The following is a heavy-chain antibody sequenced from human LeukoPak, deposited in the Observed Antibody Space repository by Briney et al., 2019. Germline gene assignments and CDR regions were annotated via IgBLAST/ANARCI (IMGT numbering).Heavy chain of an antibody. CDR1: GGSISSYY. Sequence: PSETLSLTCTVSGGSISSYYWSWIRQPPGKELEWIGYIYSTGSTSYNPSLKSRVTISIDTSKNQFSLNLNSVAAADTAVYYCARAPISYYFDCWGQGTLVTVSS. J-gene: IGHJ4*02. CDR2: IYSTGST. V-gene: IGHV4-59*08. D-gene: IGHD6-6*01. CDR3: ARAPISYYFDC.